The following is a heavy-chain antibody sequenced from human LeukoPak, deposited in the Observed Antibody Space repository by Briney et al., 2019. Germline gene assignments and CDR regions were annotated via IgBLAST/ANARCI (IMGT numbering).Heavy chain of an antibody. D-gene: IGHD3-10*01. CDR2: IYSGGST. J-gene: IGHJ4*02. CDR3: ASRPTYYYGSGSYIDY. Sequence: PWGSLRLSCAASGFTVSSNYMSWVRQAPGKGLEWVSVIYSGGSTYYADSVKGRFTISRDNSKNTLYLQMNSLRAEDTAVYYCASRPTYYYGSGSYIDYWGQGTLVTVSP. CDR1: GFTVSSNY. V-gene: IGHV3-66*01.